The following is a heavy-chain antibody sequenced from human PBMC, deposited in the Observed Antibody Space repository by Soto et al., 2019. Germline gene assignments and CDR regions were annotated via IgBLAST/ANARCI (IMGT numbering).Heavy chain of an antibody. CDR3: ARTGTSLLNWFDP. CDR1: GYTFTSYA. CDR2: INAGNGNT. D-gene: IGHD1-7*01. J-gene: IGHJ5*02. V-gene: IGHV1-3*01. Sequence: ASVKVSCKASGYTFTSYAMHWVRQASGQRLEWMGWINAGNGNTKYSQKFQGRVTITRDTPASTAYMELSSLRSEDTAVYYCARTGTSLLNWFDPWGQGTLVTVSS.